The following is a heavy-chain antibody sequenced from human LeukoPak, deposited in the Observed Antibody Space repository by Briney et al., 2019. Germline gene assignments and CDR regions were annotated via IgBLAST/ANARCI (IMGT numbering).Heavy chain of an antibody. V-gene: IGHV1-18*01. CDR2: ITTYNGNR. CDR3: ARDCSNGVCIPRDY. D-gene: IGHD2-8*01. CDR1: GYTLSEYG. J-gene: IGHJ4*02. Sequence: GASVKDSCKASGYTLSEYGISWVRQAPGQGLEWVGWITTYNGNRKYAEKFQDRVTMTTDTSTSTYYMEMRSLRSDDTAIYYCARDCSNGVCIPRDYWGQGTLVTVST.